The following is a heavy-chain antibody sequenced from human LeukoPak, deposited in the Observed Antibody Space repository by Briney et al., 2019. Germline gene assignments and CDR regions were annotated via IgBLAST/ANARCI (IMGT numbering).Heavy chain of an antibody. CDR3: ARCRYYGSGSYYDFDY. V-gene: IGHV4-39*01. CDR1: GGSISSSSYY. J-gene: IGHJ4*02. Sequence: SXXLSLTCTGSGGSISSSSYYWGWIRQPQGKGLEWIGSIYYSGSTYYNPSLKSRVTISVDTSKNQFSLKLSSVTAADTAVYYCARCRYYGSGSYYDFDYWGQGTLVTVSS. CDR2: IYYSGST. D-gene: IGHD3-10*01.